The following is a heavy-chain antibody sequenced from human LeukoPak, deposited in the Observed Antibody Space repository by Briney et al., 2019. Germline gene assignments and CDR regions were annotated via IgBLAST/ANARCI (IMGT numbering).Heavy chain of an antibody. J-gene: IGHJ3*02. CDR2: ISSSSSDI. D-gene: IGHD5-24*01. CDR3: ARDRGDGYNSGDAFDI. Sequence: PGGSLRLSCAASGFTFSSYSMNWVRQAPGKGLEWVSSISSSSSDIYYADSVKGRFTISRDKAKNSLYLQMNSLRAEDTAVYYCARDRGDGYNSGDAFDIWAKGQWSPSRQ. V-gene: IGHV3-21*01. CDR1: GFTFSSYS.